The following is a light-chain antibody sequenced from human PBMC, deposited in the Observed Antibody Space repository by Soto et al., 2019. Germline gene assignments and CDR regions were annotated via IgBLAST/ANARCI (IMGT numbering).Light chain of an antibody. Sequence: EIVLTQSPATLSLSPGERATLSCRASQSLSSYLAWYQQKPGQAPRLLIYDASNRATGIPARFSGSGSGTDFTLTISSIVPEDFAVYYCQQRSNWLFTFGPGTKVDI. CDR3: QQRSNWLFT. CDR1: QSLSSY. CDR2: DAS. V-gene: IGKV3-11*01. J-gene: IGKJ3*01.